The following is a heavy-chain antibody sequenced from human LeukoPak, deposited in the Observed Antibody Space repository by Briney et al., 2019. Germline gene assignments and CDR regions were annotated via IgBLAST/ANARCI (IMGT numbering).Heavy chain of an antibody. V-gene: IGHV3-30*02. J-gene: IGHJ4*02. D-gene: IGHD3-10*01. CDR3: AKGHINSGSYYYFDY. CDR1: GFTFSSYG. Sequence: GGSLRLSCAASGFTFSSYGMHWVRRAPGKGLEWVAFIRYDGSNKYYADSVKGRFTISRDNSKNTLYLQMNSLRAEDTALYYCAKGHINSGSYYYFDYWGRGTLVTVSS. CDR2: IRYDGSNK.